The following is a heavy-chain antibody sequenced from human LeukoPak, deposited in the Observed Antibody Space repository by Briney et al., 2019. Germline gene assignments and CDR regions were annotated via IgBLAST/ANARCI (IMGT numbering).Heavy chain of an antibody. Sequence: GGSLRLSXAASGFTFDDYAMHWVRRAPGKGLEWVSLISWDGGSTYYADSVKGRFTISRDNSKNSLYLQMNSLRAEDTALYYCAKSSEQPLIYMDVWGKGTTVTVSS. CDR3: AKSSEQPLIYMDV. J-gene: IGHJ6*03. D-gene: IGHD6-13*01. CDR2: ISWDGGST. V-gene: IGHV3-43D*04. CDR1: GFTFDDYA.